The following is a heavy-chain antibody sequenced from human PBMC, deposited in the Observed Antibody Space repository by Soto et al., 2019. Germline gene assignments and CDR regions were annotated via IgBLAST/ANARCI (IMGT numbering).Heavy chain of an antibody. D-gene: IGHD3-22*01. CDR3: ARRTYYYDGSGYFFAF. CDR2: IYYSGST. V-gene: IGHV4-59*01. CDR1: GGSISSYY. J-gene: IGHJ4*02. Sequence: SETLSLTCTVSGGSISSYYWSWIRQPPGKGLEWIGYIYYSGSTNYNPSLKSRVTISVDTSKSQFSLKLSSVTAADTAVYYCARRTYYYDGSGYFFAFWGRGTLVTVSS.